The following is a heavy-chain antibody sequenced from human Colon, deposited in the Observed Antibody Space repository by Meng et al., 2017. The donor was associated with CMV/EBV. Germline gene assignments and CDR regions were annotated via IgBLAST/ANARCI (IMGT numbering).Heavy chain of an antibody. CDR3: ALMRGITGWFDP. Sequence: GSLRLSCTVSGDSISGYFWSWIRRPPGKGLEWIGYIFHTGTTNYNPSLKSRVTMSIDASKNEFSLRLSAVTAADTATYYCALMRGITGWFDPWGQGTLVTVSS. V-gene: IGHV4-59*01. CDR2: IFHTGTT. J-gene: IGHJ5*02. CDR1: GDSISGYF. D-gene: IGHD2-8*01.